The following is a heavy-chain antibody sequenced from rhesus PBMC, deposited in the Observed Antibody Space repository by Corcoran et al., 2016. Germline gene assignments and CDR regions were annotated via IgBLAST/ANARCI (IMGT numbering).Heavy chain of an antibody. D-gene: IGHD1-32*01. J-gene: IGHJ4*01. CDR2: IDSKSDRT. CDR1: GGSISGYYY. CDR3: ARDPGISGVY. V-gene: IGHV4S12*01. Sequence: QVQLQESGPGVVKPSETLSLTCAVSGGSISGYYYWSWIRQPPGKGLEWIGTIDSKSDRTNYNRSLKRLVTISKDTSKNQFSLKLSSVTATDTAVYYCARDPGISGVYWGQGVLVTVSS.